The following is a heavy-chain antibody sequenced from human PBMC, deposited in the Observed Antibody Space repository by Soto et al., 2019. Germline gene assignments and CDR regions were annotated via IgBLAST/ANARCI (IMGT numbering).Heavy chain of an antibody. Sequence: GASVKVSCKASGYTFASYDINWVRQATGQGLEWMGWMNPNSGNTGYAQKFQGRVTMTRNTSISTAYMELSSLRSEDTAVYYCARARAGKIAASGYWGQGTLVTVSS. CDR1: GYTFASYD. V-gene: IGHV1-8*01. D-gene: IGHD6-13*01. J-gene: IGHJ4*02. CDR2: MNPNSGNT. CDR3: ARARAGKIAASGY.